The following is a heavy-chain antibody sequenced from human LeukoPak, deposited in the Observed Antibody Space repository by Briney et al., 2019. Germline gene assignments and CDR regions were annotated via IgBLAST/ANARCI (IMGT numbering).Heavy chain of an antibody. CDR3: ARTRKVDDAGKYDRDFDY. CDR2: INRDGSEE. J-gene: IGHJ4*02. V-gene: IGHV3-7*01. CDR1: GVTFCSYC. D-gene: IGHD3-10*01. Sequence: GRSPRLSCAGSGVTFCSYCMNCVRGAPGKGLEWVADINRDGSEEKYVGSVKGRLTISRDKDKKSVYLPMPSLRVGDTAGHYWARTRKVDDAGKYDRDFDYWGRGVLVTVPS.